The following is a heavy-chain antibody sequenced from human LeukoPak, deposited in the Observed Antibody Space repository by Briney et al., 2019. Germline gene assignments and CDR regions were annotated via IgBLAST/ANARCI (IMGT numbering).Heavy chain of an antibody. V-gene: IGHV4-59*01. Sequence: PSETLSPTCTVSGGSISSYYWSWIRQPPGKGLEWIGYIYYSGSTNYNPSLKSRVTISVDMSKNQFSLKLSSVTAADTAVYYCAREKLDSSGWYSWFDPWGQGTLVTVSS. J-gene: IGHJ5*02. CDR3: AREKLDSSGWYSWFDP. D-gene: IGHD6-19*01. CDR2: IYYSGST. CDR1: GGSISSYY.